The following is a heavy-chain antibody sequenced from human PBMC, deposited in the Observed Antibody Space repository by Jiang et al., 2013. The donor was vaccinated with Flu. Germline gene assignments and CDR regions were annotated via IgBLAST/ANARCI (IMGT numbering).Heavy chain of an antibody. Sequence: GSGLVKPSQTLSLTCAVSGGSISSGGYSWSWIRQPPGKGLEWIGYIYHSGSTYYNPSLKSRVTISVDRSKNQFSLKLSSVTAADTAVYYCARARKVWVGQLAPGSFDYWGQGTLVTVSS. CDR2: IYHSGST. CDR3: ARARKVWVGQLAPGSFDY. CDR1: GGSISSGGYS. V-gene: IGHV4-30-2*01. D-gene: IGHD6-6*01. J-gene: IGHJ4*02.